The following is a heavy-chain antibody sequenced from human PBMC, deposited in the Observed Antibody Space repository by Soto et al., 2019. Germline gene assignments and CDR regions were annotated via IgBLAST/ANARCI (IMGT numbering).Heavy chain of an antibody. V-gene: IGHV3-21*04. J-gene: IGHJ4*02. CDR1: GFTFSGYS. CDR3: AKDRRSGLPLDY. D-gene: IGHD3-22*01. Sequence: GGSLRLSCAASGFTFSGYSMNWVRQAPGKGLEWVASISTRSDIYYADSVKGRFTISRGNSKNTLYLQMNSLRAEDTAVYYCAKDRRSGLPLDYWGQGNLVTVSS. CDR2: ISTRSDI.